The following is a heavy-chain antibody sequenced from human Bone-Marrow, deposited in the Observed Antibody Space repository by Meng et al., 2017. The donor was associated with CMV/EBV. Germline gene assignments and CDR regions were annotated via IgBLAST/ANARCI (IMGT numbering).Heavy chain of an antibody. CDR1: GFTFSSYS. J-gene: IGHJ4*02. Sequence: GESLKISCAASGFTFSSYSMNWVRQAPGKGLEWVSSISSSSGYIYYADSVKGRFTISKDNAKNSLYLQMNSLRAEDTAVYYCARVYDFWTYFDYWGQGTMVTVSS. CDR3: ARVYDFWTYFDY. V-gene: IGHV3-21*01. D-gene: IGHD3-3*01. CDR2: ISSSSGYI.